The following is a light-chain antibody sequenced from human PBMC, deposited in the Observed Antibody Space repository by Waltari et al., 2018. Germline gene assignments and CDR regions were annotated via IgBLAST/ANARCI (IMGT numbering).Light chain of an antibody. J-gene: IGKJ5*01. V-gene: IGKV3-15*01. CDR1: QTVATN. CDR2: DAS. CDR3: QQYNRWPPIT. Sequence: EVVMTQSPATLSVFPGESATLSCRASQTVATNLAWYQQRPGQAPRLLIFDASTRAPSVPAKCSGSGAGTEFTLTIRSLQSEDSAIYYCQQYNRWPPITFGQGTRLEI.